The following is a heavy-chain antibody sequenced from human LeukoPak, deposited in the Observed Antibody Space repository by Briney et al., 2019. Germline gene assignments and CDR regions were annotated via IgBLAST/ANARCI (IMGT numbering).Heavy chain of an antibody. D-gene: IGHD3-3*01. Sequence: SETLSLTCTVSGGSISSSSYYWGWIRQPPGKGLEWIGSIYYSGSTYYNPSLKSRVTISVDTSKNQFSLKLSSVTAADTAVYYCARVYYDFWSGYFIDYWGQGTLVTVSS. CDR3: ARVYYDFWSGYFIDY. CDR2: IYYSGST. CDR1: GGSISSSSYY. J-gene: IGHJ4*02. V-gene: IGHV4-39*07.